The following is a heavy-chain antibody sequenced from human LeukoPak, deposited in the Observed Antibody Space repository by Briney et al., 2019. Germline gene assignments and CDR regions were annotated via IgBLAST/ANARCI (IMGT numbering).Heavy chain of an antibody. Sequence: GGSLRLSCAASGFTFDDYAMHWVRQAPGKGLEWVSGISWNSGSIGYADSVKGRFTISRDNAKNSLYLQMNSLRAEDTALYYCAKDISGSSGWSRFDYWGQGTLATVSS. CDR2: ISWNSGSI. J-gene: IGHJ4*02. D-gene: IGHD6-19*01. V-gene: IGHV3-9*01. CDR3: AKDISGSSGWSRFDY. CDR1: GFTFDDYA.